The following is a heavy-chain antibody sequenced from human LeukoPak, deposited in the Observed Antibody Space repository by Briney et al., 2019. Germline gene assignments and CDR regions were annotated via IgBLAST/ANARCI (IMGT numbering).Heavy chain of an antibody. D-gene: IGHD1-26*01. Sequence: ASVKVSCKASGYTFTSYDINWVRQATGQGLEWMGWMNPNSGNTGYAQKFQGRVTMARNTSISTAYMELSSLRSGDTAVYYCARGLVWTAVGVDYWGQGTLVTVSS. J-gene: IGHJ4*02. CDR3: ARGLVWTAVGVDY. CDR1: GYTFTSYD. V-gene: IGHV1-8*01. CDR2: MNPNSGNT.